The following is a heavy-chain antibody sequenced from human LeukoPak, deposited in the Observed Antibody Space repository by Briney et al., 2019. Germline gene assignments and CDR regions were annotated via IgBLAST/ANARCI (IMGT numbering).Heavy chain of an antibody. J-gene: IGHJ5*02. Sequence: GESLKISCKASGYKFTNYWIGWVRQMPGKGLEWMGIIYPGDSDTTYSPSFQGQVTISADKSTSTAYLQWSSLKASDTAMYYCARKGTGIAAAVNWFDPWGQGTLVTVSP. CDR1: GYKFTNYW. D-gene: IGHD6-13*01. CDR3: ARKGTGIAAAVNWFDP. V-gene: IGHV5-51*01. CDR2: IYPGDSDT.